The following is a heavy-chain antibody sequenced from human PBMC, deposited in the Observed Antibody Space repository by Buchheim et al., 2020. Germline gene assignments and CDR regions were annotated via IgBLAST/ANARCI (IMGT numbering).Heavy chain of an antibody. CDR1: GFTSTDYY. CDR3: ARADDQEFDL. Sequence: QVQLVQSGTEVKKPGASVKVSCEASGFTSTDYYIHWVRQAPGQGLEWMGIINPSGDSANYTQKFQGRVTMTRATSSSTVFMELGSLRSEDTAIYFCARADDQEFDLWGQGTL. CDR2: INPSGDSA. V-gene: IGHV1-46*01. J-gene: IGHJ5*02.